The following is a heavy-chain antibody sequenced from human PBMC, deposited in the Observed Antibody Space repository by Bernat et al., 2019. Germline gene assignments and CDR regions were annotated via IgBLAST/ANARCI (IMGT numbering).Heavy chain of an antibody. J-gene: IGHJ6*03. CDR2: IFSNDEK. CDR1: GFSLSNARMG. CDR3: ARIRQGLWSGYYYYYYIDV. Sequence: QVTLKESGPVLVKPTETLTLTCTVSGFSLSNARMGVSWIRQPPGKALEWLAHIFSNDEKSYSTSLKSRLTISKDTSKSQVVLTITNMDPVETATYYCARIRQGLWSGYYYYYYIDVWGKGTTVTVSS. V-gene: IGHV2-26*01. D-gene: IGHD3-3*01.